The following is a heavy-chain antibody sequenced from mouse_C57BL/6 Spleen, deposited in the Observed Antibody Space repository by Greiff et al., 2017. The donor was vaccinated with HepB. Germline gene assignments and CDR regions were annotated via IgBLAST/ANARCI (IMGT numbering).Heavy chain of an antibody. CDR1: GYTFTSYW. J-gene: IGHJ2*01. D-gene: IGHD1-1*02. CDR2: IDPSDSET. CDR3: ARKRVATEYFDY. V-gene: IGHV1-52*01. Sequence: VQLQQPGAELVRPGSSVKLSCKASGYTFTSYWMHWVKQRPIQGLEWIGNIDPSDSETHYNQKFKDKATLTVDKSSSTAYMQLSSLTSEDSAVYYCARKRVATEYFDYWGQGTTLTVSS.